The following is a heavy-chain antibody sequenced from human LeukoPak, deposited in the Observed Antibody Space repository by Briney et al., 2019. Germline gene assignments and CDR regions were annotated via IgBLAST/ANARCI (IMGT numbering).Heavy chain of an antibody. CDR3: ARLRGYCSGGSCYHYFDY. J-gene: IGHJ4*02. D-gene: IGHD2-15*01. CDR1: GGSISSSSYY. V-gene: IGHV4-39*01. CDR2: IYYSGST. Sequence: SETLSLTCTVSGGSISSSSYYWGWIRQPPGKGLEWIGSIYYSGSTYYNPSLKRRVTISVDTSKNQFSLKLSSVTAADTAVYYCARLRGYCSGGSCYHYFDYWGQGTLVTVSS.